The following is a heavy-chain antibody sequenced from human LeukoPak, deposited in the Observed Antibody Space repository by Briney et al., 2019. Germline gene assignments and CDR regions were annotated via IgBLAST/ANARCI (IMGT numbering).Heavy chain of an antibody. CDR2: IYYSGST. CDR1: GGSISSSSYY. Sequence: SETLSLTCTVSGGSISSSSYYWGWIRQPPGKGLEWIGSIYYSGSTYYNPSLKSRATISVDTSKNQFSLKLSSVTAADTAVYYCARQTIFGVVSDYWGQGTLVTVSS. V-gene: IGHV4-39*01. D-gene: IGHD3-3*01. CDR3: ARQTIFGVVSDY. J-gene: IGHJ4*02.